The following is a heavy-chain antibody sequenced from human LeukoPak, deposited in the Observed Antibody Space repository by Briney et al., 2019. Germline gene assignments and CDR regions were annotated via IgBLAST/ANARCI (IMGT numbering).Heavy chain of an antibody. CDR1: GYSFTSYW. V-gene: IGHV5-51*03. J-gene: IGHJ6*03. Sequence: KPGESLKISCKGSGYSFTSYWIGWVRQMPGKGLEWMGIIYAGDSDTRYSPSFQGQVTISADKSISTAYLQWSSLKASDTAMYYCARLFDDYNYVYYYYYMDVWGKGTTVTVSS. D-gene: IGHD5-24*01. CDR2: IYAGDSDT. CDR3: ARLFDDYNYVYYYYYMDV.